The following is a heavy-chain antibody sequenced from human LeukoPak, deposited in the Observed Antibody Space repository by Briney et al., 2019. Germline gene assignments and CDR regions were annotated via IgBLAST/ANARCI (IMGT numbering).Heavy chain of an antibody. CDR2: IHHSGST. V-gene: IGHV4-34*01. J-gene: IGHJ3*02. D-gene: IGHD5-12*01. CDR3: ARGLGSGFESRAFDI. Sequence: SETLSLTCAVYGGSFSGYYWSWIRQPPGKGLEWIGEIHHSGSTNSNPSLKSRVTVSVDTPKNQFSLKLSSVTAADTAVYYCARGLGSGFESRAFDIWGQGTMVTVSS. CDR1: GGSFSGYY.